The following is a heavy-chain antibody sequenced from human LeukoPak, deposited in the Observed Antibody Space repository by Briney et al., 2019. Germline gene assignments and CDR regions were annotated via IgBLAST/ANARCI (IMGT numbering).Heavy chain of an antibody. D-gene: IGHD3-10*01. J-gene: IGHJ4*02. CDR2: INHSGST. V-gene: IGHV4-34*01. Sequence: SETLSLTCAVYGGSFSGYYWSWIRQPPGKGLEWIGEINHSGSTNYNPSLKSRVTISVDTSKNQFSLKLSSVTAADTAVYYCARGLSYGSGNAPTAQGYWGQGTLVTVSS. CDR3: ARGLSYGSGNAPTAQGY. CDR1: GGSFSGYY.